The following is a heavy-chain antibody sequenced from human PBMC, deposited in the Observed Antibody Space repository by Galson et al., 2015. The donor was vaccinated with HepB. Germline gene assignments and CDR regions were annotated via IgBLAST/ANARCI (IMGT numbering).Heavy chain of an antibody. D-gene: IGHD6-13*01. V-gene: IGHV1-18*04. CDR3: ARQGYSSSWYGVYYYYGMDV. Sequence: SVKVSCKASGYTFTSYGISWVRQAPGQGLEWMGWISAYNGNTNYAQKFQGRVTITRDTSASTAYMELSSLRSEDTAVYYCARQGYSSSWYGVYYYYGMDVWGQGTTVTVS. CDR2: ISAYNGNT. J-gene: IGHJ6*02. CDR1: GYTFTSYG.